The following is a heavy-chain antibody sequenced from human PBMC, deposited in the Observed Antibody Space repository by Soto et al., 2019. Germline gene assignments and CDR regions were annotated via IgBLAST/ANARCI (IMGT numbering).Heavy chain of an antibody. CDR2: ISYDGSNK. CDR3: AKPPRLRYFDWSFDY. CDR1: GFTFSTYG. J-gene: IGHJ4*02. Sequence: GGSLRLSCAASGFTFSTYGMHWVRQAPGKGLDWVAVISYDGSNKHYADSVKGRFTISRDNSKNTLYLQMNSLRAEDTAVYYCAKPPRLRYFDWSFDYWGQGTLVTVSS. D-gene: IGHD3-9*01. V-gene: IGHV3-30*18.